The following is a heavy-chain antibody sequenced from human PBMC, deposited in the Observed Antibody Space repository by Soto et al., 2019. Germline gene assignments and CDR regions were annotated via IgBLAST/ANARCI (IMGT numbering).Heavy chain of an antibody. CDR3: ARYDCWSGSNADYYGMDV. CDR1: GYSFTSYW. J-gene: IGHJ6*02. Sequence: GESLKISCKGSGYSFTSYWISWVRQMPGKGLEWMGRIDPSDSYTNYSPSFQGHVTISADKSISTAYLQWSSLKASDTAMYYCARYDCWSGSNADYYGMDVWGQGTTVTVSS. D-gene: IGHD3-3*01. V-gene: IGHV5-10-1*01. CDR2: IDPSDSYT.